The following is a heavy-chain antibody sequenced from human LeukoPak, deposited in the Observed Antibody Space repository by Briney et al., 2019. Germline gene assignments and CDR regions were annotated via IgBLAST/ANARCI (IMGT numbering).Heavy chain of an antibody. CDR3: ATTSPPYDS. J-gene: IGHJ5*02. V-gene: IGHV4-39*01. D-gene: IGHD3-3*01. CDR1: GGSISSSSYY. Sequence: SETLSLTCTVSGGSISSSSYYWGWIRQPPGKGLEWIGSVYYSGSTYYNPSLKSRVTISVDTSKNQFSLKLSSVPAADTAVYYCATTSPPYDSWGQGTLVTVSS. CDR2: VYYSGST.